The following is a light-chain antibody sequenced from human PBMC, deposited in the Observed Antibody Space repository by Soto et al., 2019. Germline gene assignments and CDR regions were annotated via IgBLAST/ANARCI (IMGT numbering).Light chain of an antibody. CDR1: QTVSSSY. Sequence: EVVLTQSPGTLSLSPGERATLSCRASQTVSSSYLAWYQQQPGQAPRLLIYGASRSSTGIPDRFSGSGSGTAFSLTISRLEPEDFAVSYCQHYGSSPPFTFGQGTKLEI. V-gene: IGKV3-20*01. J-gene: IGKJ2*01. CDR3: QHYGSSPPFT. CDR2: GAS.